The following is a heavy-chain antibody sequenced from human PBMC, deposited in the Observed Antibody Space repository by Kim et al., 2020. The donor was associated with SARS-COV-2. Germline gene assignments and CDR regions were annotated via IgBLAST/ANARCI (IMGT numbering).Heavy chain of an antibody. CDR3: ARELVTRPSQDIVVVLGGYYYYYMDV. CDR2: ISAYNGNT. Sequence: ASVKVSCKASGYTFTSYGISWVRQAPGQGLEWMGWISAYNGNTNYAQKLQGRVTMTTDTSTSTAYMELRSLRSDDTAVYYCARELVTRPSQDIVVVLGGYYYYYMDVWGKGTTVTVSS. J-gene: IGHJ6*03. D-gene: IGHD2-2*01. V-gene: IGHV1-18*01. CDR1: GYTFTSYG.